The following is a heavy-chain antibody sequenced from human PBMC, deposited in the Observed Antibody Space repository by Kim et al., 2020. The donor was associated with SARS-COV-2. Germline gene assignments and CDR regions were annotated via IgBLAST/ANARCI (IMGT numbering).Heavy chain of an antibody. CDR2: TYYRSKWYN. J-gene: IGHJ4*02. D-gene: IGHD6-19*01. CDR3: ARGRQWLVNVDIDY. Sequence: SQTLSLTCAISGDRVSSNSAAWNWIRQSPSRGLEWLGRTYYRSKWYNDYAVSVKSRITINPDTSKNQFSLQLNSVTPEDTAVYYCARGRQWLVNVDIDYWGQGPLVTVSS. CDR1: GDRVSSNSAA. V-gene: IGHV6-1*01.